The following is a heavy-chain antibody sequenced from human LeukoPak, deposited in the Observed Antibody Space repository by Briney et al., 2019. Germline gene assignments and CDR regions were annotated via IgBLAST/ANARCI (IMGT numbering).Heavy chain of an antibody. CDR2: IYYSGST. V-gene: IGHV4-59*01. J-gene: IGHJ1*01. D-gene: IGHD1-14*01. Sequence: PSETLSLTCIVSGGSLSSYYWSWIRQPPGKGLERIGYIYYSGSTNYNPSLKSRVTISVDTSKNQFSLKLSSVTAADTAVYYCARDTPGGFQHWGQGTLVTVSS. CDR1: GGSLSSYY. CDR3: ARDTPGGFQH.